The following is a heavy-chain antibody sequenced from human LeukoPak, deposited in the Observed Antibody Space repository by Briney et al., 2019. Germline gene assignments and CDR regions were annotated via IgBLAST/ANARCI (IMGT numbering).Heavy chain of an antibody. V-gene: IGHV1-8*02. Sequence: ASVKVSCKASGYTFTGYYMHWVRQATGQGLEWMGWMNPNSGNTGYAQKFQGRVTMTRNTSISTAYMELSSLRSEDTAVYYCARLVRARQSSRAWFDPWGQGTLVTVSS. D-gene: IGHD6-6*01. J-gene: IGHJ5*02. CDR2: MNPNSGNT. CDR1: GYTFTGYY. CDR3: ARLVRARQSSRAWFDP.